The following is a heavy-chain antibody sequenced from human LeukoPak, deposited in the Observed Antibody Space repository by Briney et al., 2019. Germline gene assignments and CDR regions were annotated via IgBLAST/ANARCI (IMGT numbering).Heavy chain of an antibody. Sequence: PGGSLRLSRAASGFTFSHYWMSWVRQTPGKGLEWVANMNPDGSTRFYVGSVKGRFTISRDNAKNSLFLQMDNLRAEDTAVFYCARDSASCRGCAFDIWGHGTVVTVSS. CDR2: MNPDGSTR. V-gene: IGHV3-7*01. J-gene: IGHJ3*02. D-gene: IGHD2-2*01. CDR3: ARDSASCRGCAFDI. CDR1: GFTFSHYW.